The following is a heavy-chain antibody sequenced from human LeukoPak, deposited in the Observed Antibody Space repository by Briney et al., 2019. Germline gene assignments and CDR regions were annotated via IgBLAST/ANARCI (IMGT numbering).Heavy chain of an antibody. CDR3: ARATLRLLGPSD. Sequence: SESLSLTCTVSGGSISSGDYYWSWIRQPPGKGLEGIGYIYYSGSTYYNPSLKSRVTISVDTSKNQFSLKLSSVTAADTAVYYCARATLRLLGPSDWGQGTLVTVSS. V-gene: IGHV4-30-4*01. CDR2: IYYSGST. J-gene: IGHJ4*02. CDR1: GGSISSGDYY.